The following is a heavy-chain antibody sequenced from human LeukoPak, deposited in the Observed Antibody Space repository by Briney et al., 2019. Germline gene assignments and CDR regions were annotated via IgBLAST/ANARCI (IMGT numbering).Heavy chain of an antibody. V-gene: IGHV4-59*01. CDR1: GGSISSYY. Sequence: SETLSLTCTVSGGSISSYYWSWIRQPPGKGLEWIGYIYYSGSTNYNPSLKSRVTMSLDTSKNQFSLKLKSVTAADTAVYYCVRDRGRVGGTDAFDIWGQGTMVSVSS. D-gene: IGHD1-26*01. CDR2: IYYSGST. CDR3: VRDRGRVGGTDAFDI. J-gene: IGHJ3*02.